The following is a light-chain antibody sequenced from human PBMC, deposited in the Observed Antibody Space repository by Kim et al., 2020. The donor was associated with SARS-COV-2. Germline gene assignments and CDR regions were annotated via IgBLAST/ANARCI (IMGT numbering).Light chain of an antibody. CDR1: QSISSW. CDR3: QQYNSYSWT. Sequence: ASVGERVTITCRASQSISSWLAWYQQKPGKAPKLLFYKASSLESGVPSRFSGSGSGTELTLTISSLQPDDFATYYCQQYNSYSWTFGQGTKVDIK. J-gene: IGKJ1*01. CDR2: KAS. V-gene: IGKV1-5*03.